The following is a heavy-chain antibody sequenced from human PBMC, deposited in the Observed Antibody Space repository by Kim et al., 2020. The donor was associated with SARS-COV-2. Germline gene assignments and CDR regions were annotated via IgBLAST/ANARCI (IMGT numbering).Heavy chain of an antibody. CDR2: ISTDGITT. CDR3: ARGGTGNTYGYGDY. D-gene: IGHD5-18*01. V-gene: IGHV3-74*01. J-gene: IGHJ4*02. Sequence: GGSLRLSCGASGFTFSSYWMHWVRQVPGKGLVWVSRISTDGITTDYEDSVKGRFTISRDNAKNTLSLQMNSLTVEDTAVYYCARGGTGNTYGYGDYWGQGTLVTVSS. CDR1: GFTFSSYW.